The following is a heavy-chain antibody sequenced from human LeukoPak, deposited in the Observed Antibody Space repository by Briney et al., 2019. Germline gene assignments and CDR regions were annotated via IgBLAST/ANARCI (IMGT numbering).Heavy chain of an antibody. CDR1: GFTFDDYG. D-gene: IGHD6-13*01. CDR3: ARPGAGKLDFDY. Sequence: PGGSLRLSCAASGFTFDDYGMSWVRQAPGKGLEWVSGINWNGVSTGYADSVKGRFTISRDNAKNSLYLQMNSLRGEDTALYYCARPGAGKLDFDYWGQGTLVTVSS. J-gene: IGHJ4*02. CDR2: INWNGVST. V-gene: IGHV3-20*04.